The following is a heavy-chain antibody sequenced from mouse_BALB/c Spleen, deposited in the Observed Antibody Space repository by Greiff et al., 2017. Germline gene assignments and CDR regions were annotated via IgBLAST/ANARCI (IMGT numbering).Heavy chain of an antibody. CDR1: GFTFSSFG. J-gene: IGHJ4*01. Sequence: EVMLVESGGGLVKPGGSLKLSCAASGFTFSSFGMHWVRQAPEKGLEWVAYISSGSSTIYYADTVKGRFTISRDNPKNTLFLQMTSLRSEDTAMYYCARGQYGNSYAMDYWGQGTSVTVSS. CDR3: ARGQYGNSYAMDY. D-gene: IGHD2-10*02. CDR2: ISSGSSTI. V-gene: IGHV5-17*02.